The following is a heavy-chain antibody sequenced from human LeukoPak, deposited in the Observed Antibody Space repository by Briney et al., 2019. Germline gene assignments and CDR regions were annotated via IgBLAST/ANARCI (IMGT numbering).Heavy chain of an antibody. CDR2: IYTSGST. V-gene: IGHV4-4*07. J-gene: IGHJ6*02. Sequence: SETLSLTCTVSGGSISSYYWSWIRQPAGKGLEWVGRIYTSGSTNYNPSLKSRVTMSVDTSKNQFSLKLSSVTAADTAVYYCARALVRGVIITEDYGMDVWGQGTTVTVSS. CDR3: ARALVRGVIITEDYGMDV. CDR1: GGSISSYY. D-gene: IGHD3-10*02.